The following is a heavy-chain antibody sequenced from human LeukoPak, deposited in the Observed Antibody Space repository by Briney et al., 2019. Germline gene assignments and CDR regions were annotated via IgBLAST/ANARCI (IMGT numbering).Heavy chain of an antibody. Sequence: SETLSLTCAVYGGSFSGYYWSWIRQPPGKGLEWIGEINHSGSTNYNPSLKSRVTISVDTSKNQFSLKLSSVTAADTAVYCCARAGYYYDSSGDFDYWGQGTLVTVSS. J-gene: IGHJ4*02. D-gene: IGHD3-22*01. CDR1: GGSFSGYY. V-gene: IGHV4-34*01. CDR3: ARAGYYYDSSGDFDY. CDR2: INHSGST.